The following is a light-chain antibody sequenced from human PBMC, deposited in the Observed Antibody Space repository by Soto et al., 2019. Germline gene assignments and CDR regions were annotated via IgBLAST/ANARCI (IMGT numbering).Light chain of an antibody. CDR2: GAS. CDR1: QSISGY. J-gene: IGKJ4*01. V-gene: IGKV1-5*01. Sequence: DIQMTQSPSTLSASVGDRVTIACRASQSISGYLAWYQRKPGKAPKLLIYGASNLETGVPSRFSGSGSGTEFTLTINSLQPDDFATYYCQQYSAYPLTFGVGTKVESK. CDR3: QQYSAYPLT.